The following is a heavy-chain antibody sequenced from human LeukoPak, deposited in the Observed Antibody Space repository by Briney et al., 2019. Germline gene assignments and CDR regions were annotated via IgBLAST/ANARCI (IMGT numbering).Heavy chain of an antibody. Sequence: GGSLRLSCAASGFTFRNYWMGWVRQAPGKGLEWVSAISDSGVDTYYADSVKGRFTMSRDNSKSTLYLQMNRLRAEDTAVYYSAKGSLGSWYYFDYWGQGTLVTVSS. CDR1: GFTFRNYW. J-gene: IGHJ4*02. CDR2: ISDSGVDT. V-gene: IGHV3-23*01. D-gene: IGHD6-13*01. CDR3: AKGSLGSWYYFDY.